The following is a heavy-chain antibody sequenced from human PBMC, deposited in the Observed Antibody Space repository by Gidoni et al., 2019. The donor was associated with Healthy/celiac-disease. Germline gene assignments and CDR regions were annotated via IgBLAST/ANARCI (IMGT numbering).Heavy chain of an antibody. Sequence: EVQLVESGGGLVKPGGSLRLSCAASGFTFSSYSMNWVRQAPGKGLEWVSSISSSSSYIYYADSVKGRFTISRDNAKNSLYLQMNSLRAEDTAVYYCARENAVRGVRPGELVYYYYGMDVWGQGTTVTVSS. CDR2: ISSSSSYI. D-gene: IGHD3-10*01. CDR1: GFTFSSYS. J-gene: IGHJ6*02. CDR3: ARENAVRGVRPGELVYYYYGMDV. V-gene: IGHV3-21*01.